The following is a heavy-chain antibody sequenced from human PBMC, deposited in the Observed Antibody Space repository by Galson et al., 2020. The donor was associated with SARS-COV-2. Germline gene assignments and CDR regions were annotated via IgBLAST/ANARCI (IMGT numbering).Heavy chain of an antibody. CDR1: GGSISSSIYY. CDR3: AIQKYYYDGSGYFFDY. Sequence: SETLSLTCPVYGGSISSSIYYWGWLCQPPGKGLLWFGGIYYSGYTYYNPSLKSRVSISVDTSKNQFSLRLNSVTAADTAIYYCAIQKYYYDGSGYFFDYWGPGTLVTVSS. D-gene: IGHD3-22*01. V-gene: IGHV4-39*01. CDR2: IYYSGYT. J-gene: IGHJ4*02.